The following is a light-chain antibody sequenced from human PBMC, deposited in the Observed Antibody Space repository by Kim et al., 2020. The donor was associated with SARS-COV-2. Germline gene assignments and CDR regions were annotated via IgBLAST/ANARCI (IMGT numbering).Light chain of an antibody. CDR1: SSDIGTYNL. Sequence: GQSITMSCTGTSSDIGTYNLVSWYQQHPGKAPRLMIDEVSRRPSGVSNRFSGSKSANTASLTISGLQAEDEADYYCCSYAGGSTSVFGTGTRSPS. CDR3: CSYAGGSTSV. J-gene: IGLJ1*01. CDR2: EVS. V-gene: IGLV2-23*02.